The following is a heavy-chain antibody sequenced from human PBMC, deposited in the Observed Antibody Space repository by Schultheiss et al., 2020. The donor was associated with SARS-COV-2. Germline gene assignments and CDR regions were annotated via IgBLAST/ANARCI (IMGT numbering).Heavy chain of an antibody. D-gene: IGHD3-3*01. V-gene: IGHV4-59*04. Sequence: SETLSLTCTVSGGSISSYYWSWIRQPPGKGLEWIGSIYYSGSTYYNPSLKSRVTMSVDTSKNQFSLSLSSVTAADTAVYYCAKDDTVLRFFPYYIDVWGKGTAVTVSS. CDR3: AKDDTVLRFFPYYIDV. J-gene: IGHJ6*03. CDR2: IYYSGST. CDR1: GGSISSYY.